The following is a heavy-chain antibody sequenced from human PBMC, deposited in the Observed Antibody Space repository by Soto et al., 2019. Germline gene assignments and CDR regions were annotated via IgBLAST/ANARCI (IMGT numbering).Heavy chain of an antibody. CDR1: GFTFSTYA. CDR3: ARVRDNSNWVANFGC. Sequence: PGGSLRLSCAASGFTFSTYAMHWVRQAPGKGLEWVAVISYDGNNKDYAVSVKGRFTVSRDNSRNTLYLQMNSLRAEDTAVYYCARVRDNSNWVANFGCWGQGTLVTVSS. CDR2: ISYDGNNK. D-gene: IGHD4-4*01. V-gene: IGHV3-30-3*01. J-gene: IGHJ4*02.